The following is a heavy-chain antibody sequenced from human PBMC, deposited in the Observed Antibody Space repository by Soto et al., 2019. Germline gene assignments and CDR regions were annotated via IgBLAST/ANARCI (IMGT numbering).Heavy chain of an antibody. CDR2: ISYDGSNK. V-gene: IGHV3-30*03. Sequence: GGSLRLSCAASGFTFSSYGMHWVRQAPGKGLEWVAVISYDGSNKYYADSVKGQFTISRDNSKNTLYLQMNSLRAENTAVYDRARGLWFGQLLNPNWFDPWGQGTLVTVSS. D-gene: IGHD3-10*01. CDR1: GFTFSSYG. CDR3: ARGLWFGQLLNPNWFDP. J-gene: IGHJ5*02.